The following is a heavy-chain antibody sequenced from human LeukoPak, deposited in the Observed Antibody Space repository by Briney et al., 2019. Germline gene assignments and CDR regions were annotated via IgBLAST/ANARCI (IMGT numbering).Heavy chain of an antibody. V-gene: IGHV4-59*08. CDR2: IYHSGSA. D-gene: IGHD2-2*01. Sequence: SETLSLTCTVSGGSITSFYWSWIRQPLGKGLEWIGYIYHSGSASSNPSLKSRGTISVDTSKSQFSLKLSAVTAADTAVYFCARLPGFCRSASCHGWFDPWGPGSLVTVSS. CDR1: GGSITSFY. J-gene: IGHJ5*02. CDR3: ARLPGFCRSASCHGWFDP.